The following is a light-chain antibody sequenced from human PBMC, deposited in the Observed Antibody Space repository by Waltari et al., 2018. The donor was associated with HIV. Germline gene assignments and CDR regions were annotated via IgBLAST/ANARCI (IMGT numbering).Light chain of an antibody. Sequence: QSALTQPPSASGAPGQSVTISCTGTSSDVGGYNSVSWYQQHPANAPKVMIYDVIKRPSGVPVRFSGSKSGNTASLTVSGLQAEDEADYYCASYAGNNTWVFGGGTKVTVL. CDR1: SSDVGGYNS. J-gene: IGLJ3*02. CDR2: DVI. CDR3: ASYAGNNTWV. V-gene: IGLV2-8*01.